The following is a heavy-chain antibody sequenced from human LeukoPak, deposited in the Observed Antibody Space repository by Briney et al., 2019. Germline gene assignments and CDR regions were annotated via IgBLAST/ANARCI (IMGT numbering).Heavy chain of an antibody. V-gene: IGHV4-38-2*02. D-gene: IGHD6-13*01. Sequence: SETLSLTCTVSGYSISSGYYWGWIRQPPGKGLEWIGSIYHSGSTYYNPSLKSRVTISVDTSKNQFSLKLSSVTAADTAVYYCARVGSSYPDHGAFWERITGVYYGMDVWGQGTTVTVSS. CDR1: GYSISSGYY. CDR2: IYHSGST. J-gene: IGHJ6*02. CDR3: ARVGSSYPDHGAFWERITGVYYGMDV.